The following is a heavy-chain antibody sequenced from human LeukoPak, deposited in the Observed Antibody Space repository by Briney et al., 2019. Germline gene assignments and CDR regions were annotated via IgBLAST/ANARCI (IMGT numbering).Heavy chain of an antibody. V-gene: IGHV1-69*05. CDR3: AREGSSGALNFDY. J-gene: IGHJ4*02. D-gene: IGHD6-19*01. CDR2: IIPIFGTA. CDR1: GGTFSSYA. Sequence: GASVKVSCKASGGTFSSYAISWVRQAPGQGLEWMGGIIPIFGTANYAQKFQGRVTITTDESTSTAYMELSSLRSEDTAVYYCAREGSSGALNFDYWGQGTLVTVSS.